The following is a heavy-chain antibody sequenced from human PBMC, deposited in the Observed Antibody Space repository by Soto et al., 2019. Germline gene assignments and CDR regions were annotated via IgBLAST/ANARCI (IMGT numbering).Heavy chain of an antibody. Sequence: EVQLVESGGGVIQPGGSLRLSCAASGFTFSSNDMNWVRQAPGKGLEWVSLIYSAGSTYYADSVKGRFTISRDNTNNSVDRHMSSLRADDTAVDNCATTPLLPEAPWGQETMVTVSS. CDR2: IYSAGST. V-gene: IGHV3-53*01. J-gene: IGHJ3*01. CDR3: ATTPLLPEAP. D-gene: IGHD3-22*01. CDR1: GFTFSSND.